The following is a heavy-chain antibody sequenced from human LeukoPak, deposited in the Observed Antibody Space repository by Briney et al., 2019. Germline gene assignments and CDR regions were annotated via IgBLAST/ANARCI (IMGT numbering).Heavy chain of an antibody. J-gene: IGHJ6*03. CDR1: GYTFTNYA. V-gene: IGHV7-4-1*02. D-gene: IGHD2-2*01. CDR2: INTNTGNP. CDR3: ARDGKYQLLGPHYYYMDV. Sequence: ASVKVSCKASGYTFTNYAMNWVRQAPGQGLEWMGWINTNTGNPTYAQGFTGRFVLSLDTSVSTGYLQISSLEAEDTAVYYCARDGKYQLLGPHYYYMDVWGKGTTVTVSS.